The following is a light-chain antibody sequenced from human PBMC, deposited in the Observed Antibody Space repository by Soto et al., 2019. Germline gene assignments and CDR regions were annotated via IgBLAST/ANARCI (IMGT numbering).Light chain of an antibody. CDR2: DAS. Sequence: DIQMTQSPSSLSASVGDRVTIACQSSHDVSRNLNWFQQKPGEAPKLLIYDASNSERGVPSRFSESVSGTDFTFTISSLQPEDVATYYCQQYNSMLSFGGGTEIELK. CDR3: QQYNSMLS. V-gene: IGKV1-33*01. J-gene: IGKJ4*01. CDR1: HDVSRN.